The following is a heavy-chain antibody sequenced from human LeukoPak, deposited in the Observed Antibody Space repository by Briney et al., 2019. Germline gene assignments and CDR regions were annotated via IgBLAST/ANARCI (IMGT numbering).Heavy chain of an antibody. V-gene: IGHV3-7*01. CDR3: ARDLRYYDSSGSEGHDAFDI. CDR2: IKQDGSEK. CDR1: GFTFSSYW. D-gene: IGHD3-22*01. J-gene: IGHJ3*02. Sequence: GGSLRLSCAASGFTFSSYWMSWVRQAPGKGLEWVANIKQDGSEKYYVDSGKGRFTISRDNAKNSLYLQMNSLRAEDTAVYYCARDLRYYDSSGSEGHDAFDIWGQGTMVTVSS.